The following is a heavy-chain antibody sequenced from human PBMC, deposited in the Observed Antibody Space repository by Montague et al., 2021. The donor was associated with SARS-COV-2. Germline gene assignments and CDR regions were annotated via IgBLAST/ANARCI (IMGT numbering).Heavy chain of an antibody. CDR3: TDDYRSIVGEGLDI. V-gene: IGHV3-48*03. CDR1: GFTFSNYD. CDR2: ISTSAYTK. Sequence: SLRLSCAASGFTFSNYDMNWVRQAPGKGPEWISYISTSAYTKSYAGSVKGRCTISRDNGKNSQYLQMNSLGVEDAAVYYCTDDYRSIVGEGLDIWGQGTKVTVSS. D-gene: IGHD3-16*01. J-gene: IGHJ3*02.